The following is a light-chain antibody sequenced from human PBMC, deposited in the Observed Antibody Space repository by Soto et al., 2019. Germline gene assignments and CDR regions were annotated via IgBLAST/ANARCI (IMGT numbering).Light chain of an antibody. CDR3: ATWDDSLKVL. V-gene: IGLV1-44*01. CDR2: RNN. Sequence: QSVLAQPPSASATPGQRVTISCSGSSSNVGSNTVNWYQQLPGAAPKLLIYRNNQRPSGVPDRFSGSKSGTSASLAISGLQSEDEADYYCATWDDSLKVLFGGGTKLTVL. CDR1: SSNVGSNT. J-gene: IGLJ2*01.